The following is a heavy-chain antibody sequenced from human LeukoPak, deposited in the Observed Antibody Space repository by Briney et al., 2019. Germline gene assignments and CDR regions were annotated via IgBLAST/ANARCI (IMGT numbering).Heavy chain of an antibody. V-gene: IGHV4-30-4*01. CDR2: INYSGST. CDR3: ARGDFFGY. CDR1: GGSISSGDYY. Sequence: SETLSLTCTVSGGSISSGDYYWSWIRQPPGKGLEWIAYINYSGSTYYNPSLKSRVTISVDTSKNQFSLKLSSVTAADTAVYYCARGDFFGYWGQGTLVTVSS. D-gene: IGHD3-3*01. J-gene: IGHJ4*01.